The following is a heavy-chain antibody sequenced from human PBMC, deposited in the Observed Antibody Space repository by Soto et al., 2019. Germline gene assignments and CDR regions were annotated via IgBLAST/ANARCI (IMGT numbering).Heavy chain of an antibody. CDR2: TSYDGNNK. V-gene: IGHV3-30*19. D-gene: IGHD3-16*01. Sequence: QLQLVESGGGVVQPGTSLRLSCAASGFRFKSFVMHWVRQAPGKGLDWVAFTSYDGNNKDYGDSVKGRFTASRDNSQNTLHLQMDFLRPEDTALYYCARWGTTGGFDLWGQGTLTSVSS. CDR1: GFRFKSFV. J-gene: IGHJ4*02. CDR3: ARWGTTGGFDL.